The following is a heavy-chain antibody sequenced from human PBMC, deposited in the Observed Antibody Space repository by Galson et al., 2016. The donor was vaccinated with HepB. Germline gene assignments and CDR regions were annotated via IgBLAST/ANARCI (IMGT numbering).Heavy chain of an antibody. V-gene: IGHV1-2*02. CDR1: GYTFSGFY. J-gene: IGHJ4*02. CDR3: ARGAKPYGDIDS. D-gene: IGHD4-17*01. Sequence: SVKVSCKASGYTFSGFYIHWVRQAPGQGLEWMGWINPNSGVTTYAQKFQGRVTMTRDTSISTVYMELSSLRSDDTAMYYCARGAKPYGDIDSWGQGTLVTVSS. CDR2: INPNSGVT.